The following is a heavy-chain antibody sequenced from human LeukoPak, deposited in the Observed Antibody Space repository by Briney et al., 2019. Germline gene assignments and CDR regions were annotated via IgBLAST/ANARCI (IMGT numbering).Heavy chain of an antibody. D-gene: IGHD6-13*01. J-gene: IGHJ4*02. CDR2: IIPIFGTA. Sequence: SVKVSCKASGGTFSSYAISWVRQAPGQGLEWMGGIIPIFGTANYAQKFQGRVTITADKSTSTAYMELSSLRSEDTAVYYCARLASSSWYVGGSYSDYWGQGTLVTVSS. CDR1: GGTFSSYA. CDR3: ARLASSSWYVGGSYSDY. V-gene: IGHV1-69*06.